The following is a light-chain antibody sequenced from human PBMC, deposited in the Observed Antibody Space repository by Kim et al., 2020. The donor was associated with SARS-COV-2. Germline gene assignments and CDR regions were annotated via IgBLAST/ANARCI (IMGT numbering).Light chain of an antibody. CDR1: QSVNTW. CDR3: QQYSTYPGT. CDR2: KAS. J-gene: IGKJ1*01. V-gene: IGKV1-5*03. Sequence: ASVGDRVIITCRASQSVNTWLAWYQQKPGKAPKFLIYKASSLQSGVPARFSGSGSGTEFTLTISSLQPDDFATYYCQQYSTYPGTFGQGTKVDIK.